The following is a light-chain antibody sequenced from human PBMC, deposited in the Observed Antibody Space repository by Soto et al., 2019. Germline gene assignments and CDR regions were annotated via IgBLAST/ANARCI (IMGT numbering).Light chain of an antibody. CDR3: QQFCCQLFT. CDR1: QSVSSKY. Sequence: DIVLTQSPGTLSLSPGERATLSCRASQSVSSKYLAWYQQKPGQAPRVLIYGASIRATGIPERFSGGGSGTDFTVTITRLEPGNFAVYYCQQFCCQLFTFGPGTKVDIK. CDR2: GAS. J-gene: IGKJ3*01. V-gene: IGKV3-20*01.